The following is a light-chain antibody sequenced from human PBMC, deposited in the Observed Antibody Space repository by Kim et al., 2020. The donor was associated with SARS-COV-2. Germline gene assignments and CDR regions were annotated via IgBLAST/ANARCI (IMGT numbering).Light chain of an antibody. J-gene: IGKJ5*01. CDR3: LQNSTYPIT. V-gene: IGKV1-17*01. CDR1: QDIRNA. CDR2: GAS. Sequence: VTIPCRASQDIRNALGWYQQNPGRAPKRLIYGASSLQSGVPSRCSGSGSGTEFTLTISSVQPEDFATYFCLQNSTYPITFGQGTRLEIK.